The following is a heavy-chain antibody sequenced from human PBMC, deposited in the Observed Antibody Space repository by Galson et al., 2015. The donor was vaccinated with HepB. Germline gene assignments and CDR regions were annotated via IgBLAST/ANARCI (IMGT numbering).Heavy chain of an antibody. CDR1: GNTFTGYY. V-gene: IGHV1-2*05. D-gene: IGHD3-10*01. Sequence: SVKVSCKASGNTFTGYYMHRVRQAPGQGLEWMGRINPNSGGTHYSQNFQGRVTMTRDTSISTRSCIIVREIGKITMVRGLSLYFDYWGQGTLVIVSS. CDR2: INPNSGGT. J-gene: IGHJ4*02. CDR3: SLYFDY.